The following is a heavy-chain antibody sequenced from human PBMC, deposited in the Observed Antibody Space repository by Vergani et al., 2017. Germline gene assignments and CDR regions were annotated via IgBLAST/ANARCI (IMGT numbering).Heavy chain of an antibody. CDR1: GFTFSSYA. V-gene: IGHV3-23*01. CDR3: AKGGGRVIAAAGTRVPFDY. D-gene: IGHD6-13*01. J-gene: IGHJ4*02. CDR2: ISGSGGST. Sequence: EVQLLESGGGLVQPGGSLRLSCAASGFTFSSYAMSWVRQAPGKGLERVSAISGSGGSTYYADSVKGRFTISRDNSKNTLYLQMNSLRAEDTAVYYCAKGGGRVIAAAGTRVPFDYWGQGTLVTVSS.